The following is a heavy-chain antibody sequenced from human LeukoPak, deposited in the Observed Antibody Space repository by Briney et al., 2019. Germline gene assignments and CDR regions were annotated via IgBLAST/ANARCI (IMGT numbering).Heavy chain of an antibody. D-gene: IGHD5-18*01. CDR3: AREIDPGYSYGAFGP. CDR1: GFTFSDYY. Sequence: GGSLRLSCAASGFTFSDYYMTWVRQAPGKGLEWLSYITNRGDTVFYADSVKGRFTVSRDNAKRSLYLQMNSLRAEDTAVYYCAREIDPGYSYGAFGPWGQGTLVTVSS. CDR2: ITNRGDTV. J-gene: IGHJ5*02. V-gene: IGHV3-11*04.